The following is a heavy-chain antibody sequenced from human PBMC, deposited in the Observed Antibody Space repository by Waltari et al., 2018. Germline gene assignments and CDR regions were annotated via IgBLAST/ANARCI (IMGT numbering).Heavy chain of an antibody. D-gene: IGHD4-17*01. CDR2: ISGSGGST. Sequence: EVQLLESGGGLVQPGGSLRLSCAASGFTFSSYAMSWVRQAPGKGLEWVSAISGSGGSTYYADAVKGRFTISRDNSKNTLYLQMNSLRAEDTAVYYCAKGLYGDSEFDYWGQGTLVTVSS. CDR3: AKGLYGDSEFDY. CDR1: GFTFSSYA. J-gene: IGHJ4*02. V-gene: IGHV3-23*01.